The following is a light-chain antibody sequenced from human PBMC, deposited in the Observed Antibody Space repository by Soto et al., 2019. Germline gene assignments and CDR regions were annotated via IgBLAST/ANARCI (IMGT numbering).Light chain of an antibody. J-gene: IGKJ1*01. CDR3: QQYGSSTRA. V-gene: IGKV3-20*01. CDR1: QSVSSSY. Sequence: IQFSQSSRTHCFSPRERATLSCRAIQSVSSSYLAWYQQKLGQAPRLLIYGASSRATGIADRFSGSGSGTDFTLTISRLESEDFAVYYCQQYGSSTRAFGQGTKVDIK. CDR2: GAS.